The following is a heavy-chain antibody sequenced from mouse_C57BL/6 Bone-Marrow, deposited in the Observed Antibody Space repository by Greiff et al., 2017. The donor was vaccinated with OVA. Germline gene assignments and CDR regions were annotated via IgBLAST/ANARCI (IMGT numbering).Heavy chain of an antibody. Sequence: VKLQESGAELVRPGTSVKVSCKASGYAFTNYLIEWVKQRPGQGLEWIGVINPGSGGTNYNEKFKGKATLTADKSSSTAYMQLSSLTSEDSAVYFCARGYYGSSPWFAYWGQGTLVTVSA. V-gene: IGHV1-54*01. CDR1: GYAFTNYL. J-gene: IGHJ3*01. CDR2: INPGSGGT. CDR3: ARGYYGSSPWFAY. D-gene: IGHD1-1*01.